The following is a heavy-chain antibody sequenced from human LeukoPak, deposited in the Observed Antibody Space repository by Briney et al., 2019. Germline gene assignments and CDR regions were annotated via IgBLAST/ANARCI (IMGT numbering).Heavy chain of an antibody. D-gene: IGHD3-22*01. CDR3: ARDGNYYDSSGPLSNGAFDI. Sequence: PGGSLRLSCAASEFTFSSYSMNWVRQAPGKGLEWVSSISSSSSYIYYADSVKGRFTISRDNAKNSLYLQMNSLRAEDTAVYYCARDGNYYDSSGPLSNGAFDIWGQGTMVTVSS. J-gene: IGHJ3*02. V-gene: IGHV3-21*01. CDR2: ISSSSSYI. CDR1: EFTFSSYS.